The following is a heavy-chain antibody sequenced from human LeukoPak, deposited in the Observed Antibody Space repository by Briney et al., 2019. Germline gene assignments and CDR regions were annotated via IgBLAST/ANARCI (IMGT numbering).Heavy chain of an antibody. V-gene: IGHV4-34*01. CDR3: ARGVRQYYYGSGSYYPPFYYYYYMDV. CDR1: GGSFGGYY. Sequence: SETLSLTCAVYGGSFGGYYWSWIRQPPGKGLEWIGEINHSGSTNYNPSLKSRVTISVDTSKNQFSLKLSSVTAADTAVYYCARGVRQYYYGSGSYYPPFYYYYYMDVWGKGTTVTDSS. D-gene: IGHD3-10*01. CDR2: INHSGST. J-gene: IGHJ6*03.